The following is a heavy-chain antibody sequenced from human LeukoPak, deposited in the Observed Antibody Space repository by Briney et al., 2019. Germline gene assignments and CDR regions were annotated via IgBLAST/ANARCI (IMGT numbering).Heavy chain of an antibody. Sequence: PGGSLRLSCAASGFTFSSYAMSWVRQAPGKGLEWVSAISGSGGSTYYADSVKGRFTISRDNSKNTLYLQMNSLRAEDTAVYYCAKLSYGYPSSDWYFDYWGQGTLVTVSS. CDR2: ISGSGGST. J-gene: IGHJ4*02. D-gene: IGHD5-18*01. CDR3: AKLSYGYPSSDWYFDY. V-gene: IGHV3-23*01. CDR1: GFTFSSYA.